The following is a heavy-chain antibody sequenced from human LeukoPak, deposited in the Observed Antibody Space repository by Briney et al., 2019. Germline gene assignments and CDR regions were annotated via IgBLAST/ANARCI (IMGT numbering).Heavy chain of an antibody. V-gene: IGHV3-23*01. CDR2: IVGNAGGT. D-gene: IGHD3-22*01. CDR3: AKDLSYYDSSGYYYEDY. CDR1: GFTFSNYA. J-gene: IGHJ4*02. Sequence: GGSLRLSCAASGFTFSNYAMTWVRQAPGKGLEWVSSIVGNAGGTYYADSVKGRFTISRDNSKNTLYLQMNSLRAEDTAVYYCAKDLSYYDSSGYYYEDYWGQGTLVTVSS.